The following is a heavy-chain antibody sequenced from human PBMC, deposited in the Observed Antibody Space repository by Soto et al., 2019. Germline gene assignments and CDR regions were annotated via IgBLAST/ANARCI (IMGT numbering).Heavy chain of an antibody. J-gene: IGHJ4*02. Sequence: PSETLSLTCTVSGGAINSYYWTWIRQPAGKGLEWIGRIYSSGSTKYNPSLKSRVTISEDTSKNQFSLKLSSVTAADTAVYYCARDRAYYDSSGWYFDYWGQGTLVTVSS. CDR1: GGAINSYY. V-gene: IGHV4-4*07. CDR3: ARDRAYYDSSGWYFDY. D-gene: IGHD3-22*01. CDR2: IYSSGST.